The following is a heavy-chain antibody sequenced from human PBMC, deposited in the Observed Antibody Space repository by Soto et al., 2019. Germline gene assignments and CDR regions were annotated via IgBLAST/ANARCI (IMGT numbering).Heavy chain of an antibody. V-gene: IGHV1-69*13. CDR1: GGTFSSYA. CDR3: ASRDTGGFLRYFDN. D-gene: IGHD2-8*02. Sequence: SVKVSCKASGGTFSSYAISWVRQAPGQGLEWMGGVIPMFGTAKYAQKFQGRVTITADESTTTAYMELSSLGSEDTALYYCASRDTGGFLRYFDNLGQRTLVTVSS. J-gene: IGHJ4*03. CDR2: VIPMFGTA.